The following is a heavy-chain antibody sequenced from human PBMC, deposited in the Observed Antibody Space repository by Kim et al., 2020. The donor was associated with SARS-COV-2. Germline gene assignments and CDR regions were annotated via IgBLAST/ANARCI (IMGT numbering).Heavy chain of an antibody. CDR2: IDPSDSYT. Sequence: GESLKISCKGSGYSFTSYWISWVRQMPGKGLEWMGRIDPSDSYTNYSPSFQGHVTISADKSISTAYLQWSSLKASDTAMYYCARLLAYCGGDCYYDYWGQGTLVTVSS. D-gene: IGHD2-21*02. CDR3: ARLLAYCGGDCYYDY. CDR1: GYSFTSYW. J-gene: IGHJ4*02. V-gene: IGHV5-10-1*01.